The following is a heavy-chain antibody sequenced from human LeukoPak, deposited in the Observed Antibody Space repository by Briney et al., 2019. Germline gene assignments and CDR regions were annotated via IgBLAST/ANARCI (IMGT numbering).Heavy chain of an antibody. Sequence: GGSLRLSCGASGFTFSSYAMTWVRQAPGKGLEWVSGISGSDDRTNYADSVKGRFTISRDSSKNTLYLQMNSLRAEDTAVYYCAKVDSGYSYGNFDYWGQGTLVTVSS. CDR1: GFTFSSYA. D-gene: IGHD5-12*01. CDR2: ISGSDDRT. CDR3: AKVDSGYSYGNFDY. J-gene: IGHJ4*02. V-gene: IGHV3-23*01.